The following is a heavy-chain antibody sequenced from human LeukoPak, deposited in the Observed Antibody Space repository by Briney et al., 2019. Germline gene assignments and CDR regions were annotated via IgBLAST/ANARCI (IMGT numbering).Heavy chain of an antibody. CDR3: ARAAVPAAKNDAFDI. Sequence: SVKVSCKASGGTFSSYAISWVRQAPGQGLEWMGRIIPIFGIANYAQKSQGRVTITADKSTSTAYMELSSLRSEDTAVYYCARAAVPAAKNDAFDIWGQGTMVTVSS. CDR1: GGTFSSYA. J-gene: IGHJ3*02. D-gene: IGHD2-2*01. V-gene: IGHV1-69*04. CDR2: IIPIFGIA.